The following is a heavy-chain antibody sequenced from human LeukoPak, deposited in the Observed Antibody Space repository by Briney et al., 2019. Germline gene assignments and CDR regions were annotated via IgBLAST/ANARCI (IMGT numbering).Heavy chain of an antibody. Sequence: SETLSLTCTVSGDSISRYYWSWIRQPAGKGLEWIGRIYTSGSTNYNPSLKSRVTMSVDTSKNQFSLKLSSVTAADTAVYYCARAEQKYYYYGMDDWGQGTTVTVSS. D-gene: IGHD1-26*01. CDR1: GDSISRYY. CDR3: ARAEQKYYYYGMDD. J-gene: IGHJ6*02. CDR2: IYTSGST. V-gene: IGHV4-4*07.